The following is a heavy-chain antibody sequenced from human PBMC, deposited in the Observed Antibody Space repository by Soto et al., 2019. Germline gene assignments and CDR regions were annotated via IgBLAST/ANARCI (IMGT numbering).Heavy chain of an antibody. Sequence: GASVKVSCKASGYTFTGYYMDWVGQAPGQGLEWMGWINPNSGGTNYAQKFQGWVTMTRDTSISTAYMELSRLRSDDTAVYYCASGAGDTAMVNYYYGMDVWGQGTTVTVSS. J-gene: IGHJ6*02. D-gene: IGHD5-18*01. V-gene: IGHV1-2*04. CDR3: ASGAGDTAMVNYYYGMDV. CDR1: GYTFTGYY. CDR2: INPNSGGT.